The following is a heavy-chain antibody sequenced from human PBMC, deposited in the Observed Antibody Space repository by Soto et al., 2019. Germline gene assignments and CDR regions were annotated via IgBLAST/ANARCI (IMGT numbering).Heavy chain of an antibody. CDR1: GFTFSSYG. V-gene: IGHV3-30*03. CDR3: FGNLFWRGY. CDR2: ISHDGSNR. Sequence: VQLVESGGGVVQPGRSLRLSCAASGFTFSSYGMHWVRQAPGKGLEWISLISHDGSNRYYADSVKGRFTISRDNSNNTLFLQLNSLRPEDTAMYYCFGNLFWRGYWGQGALVTVSS. D-gene: IGHD3-16*01. J-gene: IGHJ4*02.